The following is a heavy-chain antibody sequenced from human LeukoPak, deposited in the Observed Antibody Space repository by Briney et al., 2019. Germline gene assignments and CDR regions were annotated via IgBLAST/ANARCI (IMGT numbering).Heavy chain of an antibody. J-gene: IGHJ4*02. CDR3: ATATLINYYGSGSYSY. CDR2: INPSGGST. CDR1: GYTFTSYY. V-gene: IGHV1-46*03. D-gene: IGHD3-10*01. Sequence: ASVKVSCKASGYTFTSYYMHWVRQAPGQGLEWMGIINPSGGSTSYAQKFQGRVTMTEDTSTDTAYMELSSLRSEDTAVYYCATATLINYYGSGSYSYWGQGTLVTVSS.